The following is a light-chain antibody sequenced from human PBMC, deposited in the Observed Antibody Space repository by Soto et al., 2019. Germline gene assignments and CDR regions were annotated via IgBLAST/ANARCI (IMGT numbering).Light chain of an antibody. CDR2: ANN. CDR1: SSNIGAGSD. V-gene: IGLV1-40*01. CDR3: QSYDSSVSGYV. J-gene: IGLJ1*01. Sequence: QSALTQPPSVSGAPGQRVIISCTGSSSNIGAGSDVHWYQQLPGTAPKLLIFANNIRPSGAPDRFSGSKSGTSASLAITGLQAEDEADYYCQSYDSSVSGYVFGTGTKVTVL.